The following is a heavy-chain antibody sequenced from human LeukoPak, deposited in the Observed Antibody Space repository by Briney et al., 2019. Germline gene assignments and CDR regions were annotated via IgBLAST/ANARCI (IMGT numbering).Heavy chain of an antibody. J-gene: IGHJ6*02. CDR1: GYSFTNYW. CDR2: IYPGDSGT. D-gene: IGHD1/OR15-1a*01. CDR3: ARLGNSIPYYYGMDV. Sequence: GESLKISCKGSGYSFTNYWIVWVRQMPGKGLEWMGIIYPGDSGTRYSPSFQGQVTISADKSMSTAYLQWSSLKASDTAMYYCARLGNSIPYYYGMDVWGQGTTVTVSS. V-gene: IGHV5-51*01.